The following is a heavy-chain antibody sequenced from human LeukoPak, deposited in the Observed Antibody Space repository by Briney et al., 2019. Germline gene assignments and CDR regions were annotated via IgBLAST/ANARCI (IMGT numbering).Heavy chain of an antibody. CDR3: ARADSSGYHFDY. CDR1: GFTFSSYD. J-gene: IGHJ4*02. D-gene: IGHD3-22*01. Sequence: GGFLRLSCAASGFTFSSYDMHRGRQATGKGLEWVSAIGTAGDTYYPGSVKGRFTISRENGKISLYLQMNSLRAGDTAVYYCARADSSGYHFDYWGQGTLVTVSS. CDR2: IGTAGDT. V-gene: IGHV3-13*01.